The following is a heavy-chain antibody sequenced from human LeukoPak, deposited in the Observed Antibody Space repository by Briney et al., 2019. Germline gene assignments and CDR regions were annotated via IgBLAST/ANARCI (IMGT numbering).Heavy chain of an antibody. Sequence: GASVKVSCTASGYTFTSYGISWVRQAPGQGLEWMGWISAYNGNTNYAQKLQGRVTMTTDTSTSTAYMELRSLRSDDTAVYYCARDPPTLLWFGELLSDYWGQGTLVTVSS. J-gene: IGHJ4*02. D-gene: IGHD3-10*01. CDR1: GYTFTSYG. CDR2: ISAYNGNT. CDR3: ARDPPTLLWFGELLSDY. V-gene: IGHV1-18*01.